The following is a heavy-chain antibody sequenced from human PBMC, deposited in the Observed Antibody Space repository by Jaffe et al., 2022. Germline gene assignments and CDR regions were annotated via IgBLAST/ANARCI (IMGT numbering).Heavy chain of an antibody. Sequence: QVQLVQSGAEVKKPGSSVKVSCKASGGTFSSYAISWVRQAPGQGLEWMGGIIPIFGTANYAQKFQGRVTITTDESTSTAYMELSSLRSEDTAVYYCARGTDSGALRYPYYDSSGPDYYYYYMDVWGKGTTVTVSS. CDR1: GGTFSSYA. CDR3: ARGTDSGALRYPYYDSSGPDYYYYYMDV. V-gene: IGHV1-69*05. D-gene: IGHD3-22*01. CDR2: IIPIFGTA. J-gene: IGHJ6*03.